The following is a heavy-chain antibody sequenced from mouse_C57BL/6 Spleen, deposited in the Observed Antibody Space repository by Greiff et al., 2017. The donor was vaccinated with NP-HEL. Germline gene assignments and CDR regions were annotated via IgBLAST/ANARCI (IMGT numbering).Heavy chain of an antibody. J-gene: IGHJ1*03. CDR2: ISDGGSYT. CDR3: ARRRDPWYFDV. CDR1: GFTFSSYA. V-gene: IGHV5-4*03. Sequence: EVKLVESGGGLVKPGGSLKLSCAASGFTFSSYAMSWVRQTPEKRLEWVATISDGGSYTYYPDNVKGRFTISRDNAKNNLYLQMSHLKSEDTAMYYCARRRDPWYFDVWGTGTTVTVSS.